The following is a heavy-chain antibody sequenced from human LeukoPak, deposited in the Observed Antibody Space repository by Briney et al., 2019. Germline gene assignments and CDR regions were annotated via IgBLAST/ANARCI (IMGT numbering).Heavy chain of an antibody. CDR3: ASSEYSSSSPDY. CDR1: GGSISSYY. CDR2: IYYSGST. D-gene: IGHD6-6*01. J-gene: IGHJ4*02. V-gene: IGHV4-59*01. Sequence: SETLSLACTVSGGSISSYYWSWIRQPPGKGLEWIGYIYYSGSTNYNPSLKSRVTISIDTSKNQFSLKLSSVTAADTAVYYCASSEYSSSSPDYWGQGTLVTVSS.